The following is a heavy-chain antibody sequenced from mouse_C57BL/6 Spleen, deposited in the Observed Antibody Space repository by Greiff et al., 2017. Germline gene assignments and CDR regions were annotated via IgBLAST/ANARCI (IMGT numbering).Heavy chain of an antibody. V-gene: IGHV1-50*01. CDR2: IDPSDSYT. CDR3: ANYDWFAY. CDR1: GYTFTSYW. D-gene: IGHD2-4*01. Sequence: QVQLQQPGAELVKPGASVKLSCKASGYTFTSYWMQWVKQRPGQGLEWIGEIDPSDSYTNYNQKFKGKATLTVDTSSSTAYMQLSSLTSEDSAVYYCANYDWFAYWGQGTLVTVSA. J-gene: IGHJ3*01.